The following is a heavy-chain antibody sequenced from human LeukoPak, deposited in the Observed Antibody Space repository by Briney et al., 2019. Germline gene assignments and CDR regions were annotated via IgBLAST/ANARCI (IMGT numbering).Heavy chain of an antibody. CDR2: ISYIGST. CDR1: GDSMNSHY. Sequence: SETLSLTCTVSGDSMNSHYWSRIRRPPGKGLEWIGYISYIGSTNYNPSLKSRVTISVDTSKNQFSLKLSSVTAADTAVYYCARDPTTVTKGLDIWGKGTMVTVSS. J-gene: IGHJ3*02. CDR3: ARDPTTVTKGLDI. D-gene: IGHD4-17*01. V-gene: IGHV4-59*11.